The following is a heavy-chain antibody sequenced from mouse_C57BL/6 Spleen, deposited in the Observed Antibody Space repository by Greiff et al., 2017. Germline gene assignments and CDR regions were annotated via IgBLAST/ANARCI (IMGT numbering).Heavy chain of an antibody. J-gene: IGHJ2*01. CDR1: GYTFTSYG. CDR3: ARWGIYYDYDGGAFFDY. Sequence: QVQLKESGAELARPGASVKLSCKASGYTFTSYGISWVKQRTGQGLEWIGEIYPRSGNTYYNEKFKGKATLTADKSSSTAYMELRSLTSEDSAVYFCARWGIYYDYDGGAFFDYWGQGTTLTVSS. D-gene: IGHD2-4*01. CDR2: IYPRSGNT. V-gene: IGHV1-81*01.